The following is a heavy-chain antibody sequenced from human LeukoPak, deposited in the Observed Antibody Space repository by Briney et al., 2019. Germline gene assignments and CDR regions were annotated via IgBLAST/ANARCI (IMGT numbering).Heavy chain of an antibody. J-gene: IGHJ4*02. V-gene: IGHV1-2*02. CDR2: INPNSGGT. CDR1: GYTFTGYY. Sequence: GASVKVSCKASGYTFTGYYMHWVRQAPGQGLEWMGWINPNSGGTNYAQKFQGRVTMTRDTSISTAYMDLSRLTSDDTAVYYCARGIAVAGFRFDYWGQGTLVTVSS. D-gene: IGHD6-19*01. CDR3: ARGIAVAGFRFDY.